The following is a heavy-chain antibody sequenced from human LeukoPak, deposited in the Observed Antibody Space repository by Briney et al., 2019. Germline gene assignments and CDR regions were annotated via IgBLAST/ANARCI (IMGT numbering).Heavy chain of an antibody. Sequence: PSETLSLTCTVSGGSISSGGYYWSWIRQHPGKGLEWIGYIYYSGSTYYNPSLKSRFTISVDTSKNQFSLKLSSVTAADTAVYYCTGVYHYYFDYWGQGTLVTVSS. CDR3: TGVYHYYFDY. J-gene: IGHJ4*02. V-gene: IGHV4-31*03. CDR2: IYYSGST. CDR1: GGSISSGGYY. D-gene: IGHD6-13*01.